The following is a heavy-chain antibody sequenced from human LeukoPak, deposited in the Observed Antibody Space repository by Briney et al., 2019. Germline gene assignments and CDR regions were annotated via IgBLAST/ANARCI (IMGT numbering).Heavy chain of an antibody. CDR2: IYPGDSDT. CDR1: GYSFTSYW. J-gene: IGHJ4*02. V-gene: IGHV5-51*01. Sequence: PGESLKISCKGSGYSFTSYWIGWVRQMPGKGLEWMGIIYPGDSDTRYSPSFQGQVTISADKSISTAYLQWSSLKASDTAMYYCARYKREIAVAGTTFEFDYWGQGTLVTVSS. D-gene: IGHD6-13*01. CDR3: ARYKREIAVAGTTFEFDY.